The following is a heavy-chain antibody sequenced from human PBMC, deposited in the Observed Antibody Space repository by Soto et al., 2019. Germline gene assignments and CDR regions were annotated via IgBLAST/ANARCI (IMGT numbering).Heavy chain of an antibody. CDR2: INPSGTTT. CDR3: ARVRRSSGYYYGY. J-gene: IGHJ4*02. CDR1: GYTFTSFY. D-gene: IGHD3-22*01. V-gene: IGHV1-46*01. Sequence: ASVKVSCKASGYTFTSFYMHWVRQAPGQGLEWMGIINPSGTTTDYAQKFQGRVTMTRDTSTSTDYMELSSLRSEDTAVYYCARVRRSSGYYYGYWGQGTPVTVSS.